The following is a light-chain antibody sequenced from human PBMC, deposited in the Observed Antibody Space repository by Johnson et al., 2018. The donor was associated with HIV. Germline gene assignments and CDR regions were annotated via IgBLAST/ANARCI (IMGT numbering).Light chain of an antibody. CDR2: ENN. J-gene: IGLJ1*01. V-gene: IGLV1-51*02. CDR3: GTWDSSLSAEV. CDR1: SSNIGNNY. Sequence: HSVLTQPPSVSAAPGQKVTISCSGSSSNIGNNYVSWYQQLPGTAPKLLIYENNKRPSGIPDRFSGSKSGTSATLGITGLQTGDEADYYCGTWDSSLSAEVFGTGTKVTVI.